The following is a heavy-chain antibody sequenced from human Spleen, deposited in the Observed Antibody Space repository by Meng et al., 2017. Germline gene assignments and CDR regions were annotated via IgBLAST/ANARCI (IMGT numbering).Heavy chain of an antibody. V-gene: IGHV3-33*01. J-gene: IGHJ4*02. D-gene: IGHD5-24*01. CDR1: GFTFSSYG. Sequence: QVHLVESGGGVVQPGRSLRLSCAASGFTFSSYGMDWVRQAPGKGLEWVAIIWYDGNNKYYADSVKGRFTISRDNSNNTLYLQMNSLRAEDTAVYYCARQKETNDYWGQGTLVTVSS. CDR3: ARQKETNDY. CDR2: IWYDGNNK.